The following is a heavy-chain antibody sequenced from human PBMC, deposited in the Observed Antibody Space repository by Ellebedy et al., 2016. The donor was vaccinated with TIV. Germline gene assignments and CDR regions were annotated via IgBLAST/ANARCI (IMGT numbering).Heavy chain of an antibody. Sequence: MPSETLSLTCTVSGGSISSYYWSWIRQPPGKGLEWIGYIYYSGSTNYNPSLKSRVTISVDTSKNQFSLKLSSVTAADTAVYYCARPKDYCSGGSCQPAFDYWGQGTLVTVSS. CDR2: IYYSGST. CDR1: GGSISSYY. J-gene: IGHJ4*02. D-gene: IGHD2-15*01. V-gene: IGHV4-59*08. CDR3: ARPKDYCSGGSCQPAFDY.